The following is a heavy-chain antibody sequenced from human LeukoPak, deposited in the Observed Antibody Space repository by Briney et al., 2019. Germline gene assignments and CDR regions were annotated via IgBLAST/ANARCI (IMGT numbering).Heavy chain of an antibody. Sequence: GGSLRLSCAASGFTFSSYAMSWVRQAPGKGLEWVSFISGSGGSTNYADSVKGRFTISRDNSKNTVYLQMNTLRAEDTALYYCAKHSDCSGSTCYKFDYWGQGSLATASS. D-gene: IGHD2-15*01. V-gene: IGHV3-23*01. CDR2: ISGSGGST. J-gene: IGHJ4*02. CDR1: GFTFSSYA. CDR3: AKHSDCSGSTCYKFDY.